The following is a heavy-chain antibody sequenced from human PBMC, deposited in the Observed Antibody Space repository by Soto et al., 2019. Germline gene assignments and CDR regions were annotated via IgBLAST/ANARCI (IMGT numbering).Heavy chain of an antibody. CDR3: ARGNPFNFAGFDV. J-gene: IGHJ6*02. D-gene: IGHD6-25*01. Sequence: QAHLEQSGAEVKRPGASVKVSCKASGSTFSDFDINWLRQASGQGPEWMGWMNAKSGDTFFAQRFQGKFNMAWDTSLSTASMEVGSLTSDDTAMYYCARGNPFNFAGFDVWGQGTTVAVSS. V-gene: IGHV1-8*01. CDR2: MNAKSGDT. CDR1: GSTFSDFD.